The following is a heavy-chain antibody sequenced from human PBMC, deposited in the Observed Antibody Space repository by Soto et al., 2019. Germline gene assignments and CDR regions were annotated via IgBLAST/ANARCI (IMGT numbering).Heavy chain of an antibody. J-gene: IGHJ5*02. D-gene: IGHD3-9*01. CDR1: GYTFTSYY. Sequence: GASVKVSCKASGYTFTSYYMHWVRQAPGQGLEWMGIINPSGGSTSYAQKFQGRVTMTRDTSTSTVYMELSSLRSEDTAVYYCARDGERGVLRYPNNWFDPWGQGTLVPVSS. CDR2: INPSGGST. CDR3: ARDGERGVLRYPNNWFDP. V-gene: IGHV1-46*01.